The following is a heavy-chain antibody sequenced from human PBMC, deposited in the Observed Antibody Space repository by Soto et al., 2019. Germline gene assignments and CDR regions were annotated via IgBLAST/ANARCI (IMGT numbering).Heavy chain of an antibody. CDR1: GYTFTGYY. V-gene: IGHV1-2*04. Sequence: ASVKVSCKASGYTFTGYYMNWVRQAPGQGLEWMGWINPNSGGTNYAQKFQGWVTMTRDTSISTAYMELSRLRSDDTAVYYCARDNTANYGMDVWGQGTTVTVSS. CDR3: ARDNTANYGMDV. J-gene: IGHJ6*02. D-gene: IGHD4-17*01. CDR2: INPNSGGT.